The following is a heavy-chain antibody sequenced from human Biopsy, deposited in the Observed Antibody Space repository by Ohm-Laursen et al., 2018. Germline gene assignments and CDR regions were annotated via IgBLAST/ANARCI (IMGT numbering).Heavy chain of an antibody. V-gene: IGHV2-70*04. Sequence: TQTLTLTCSFSGLSLSSTGMRISWVRQPPGKALECLGRTDWDDDKFYSPSLETRLSLSKDTTTNQVVLTLTDVGPEDTATYYCARTRAHNFGALEFWGQGILVTVSS. J-gene: IGHJ4*01. CDR3: ARTRAHNFGALEF. CDR2: TDWDDDK. D-gene: IGHD1-1*01. CDR1: GLSLSSTGMR.